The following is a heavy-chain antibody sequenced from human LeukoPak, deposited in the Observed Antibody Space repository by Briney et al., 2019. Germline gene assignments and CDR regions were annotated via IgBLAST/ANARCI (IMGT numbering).Heavy chain of an antibody. V-gene: IGHV3-23*01. CDR2: VSGRGGRT. Sequence: GGSLRLSCVASGFDFSAFAISWVRQAPGKGLEWVSAVSGRGGRTYYADSVRGRFTISRDNSKKTVFLQMDSLRADDTAIYYCAKGGAAMTDAPHGDVVTTTLDGFDIWGQETMVTVSS. CDR1: GFDFSAFA. D-gene: IGHD2-21*02. J-gene: IGHJ3*02. CDR3: AKGGAAMTDAPHGDVVTTTLDGFDI.